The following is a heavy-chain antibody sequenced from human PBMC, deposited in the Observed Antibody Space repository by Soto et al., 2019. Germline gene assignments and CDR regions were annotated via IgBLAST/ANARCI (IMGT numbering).Heavy chain of an antibody. CDR3: ARKGPRLEEGFDY. V-gene: IGHV4-61*01. J-gene: IGHJ4*02. Sequence: SETLSLTCSVSGGSVSSGSYYWNWIRQPPGRGLEWIGYTYYRGSVNYNPSLKSRVTISVDTSKNQFSLKLDSVTAADTAVYYCARKGPRLEEGFDYWGQGTLVTVSS. CDR1: GGSVSSGSYY. CDR2: TYYRGSV. D-gene: IGHD3-16*01.